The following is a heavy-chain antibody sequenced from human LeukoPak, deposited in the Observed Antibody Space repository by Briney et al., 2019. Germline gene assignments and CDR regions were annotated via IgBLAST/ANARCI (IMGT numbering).Heavy chain of an antibody. CDR2: INHSGST. CDR1: GGSFSGYY. Sequence: SETLSLTCAVYGGSFSGYYWSWLRQPPGKGLEWIGEINHSGSTNYNPSLTSRVTISVDTSKNQFSLKLSSVTAADTAVYYCARPLRFLEFNWFDPWGQGTLVTVSS. J-gene: IGHJ5*02. D-gene: IGHD3-3*01. V-gene: IGHV4-34*01. CDR3: ARPLRFLEFNWFDP.